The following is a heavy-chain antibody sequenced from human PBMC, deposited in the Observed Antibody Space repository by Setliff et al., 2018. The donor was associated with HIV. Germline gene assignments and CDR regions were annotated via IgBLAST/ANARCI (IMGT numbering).Heavy chain of an antibody. CDR3: ARVVYTYYYMDV. CDR1: GASISRGTYY. J-gene: IGHJ6*03. Sequence: TLSLTCTVSGASISRGTYYWTWIRQRPGKGLEWIAFIYYGGSTYYSPSLKSRLMISVDTSKNQFSLNITSVTAADTAVYFCARVVYTYYYMDVWGKGTTVTVS. D-gene: IGHD4-4*01. V-gene: IGHV4-31*03. CDR2: IYYGGST.